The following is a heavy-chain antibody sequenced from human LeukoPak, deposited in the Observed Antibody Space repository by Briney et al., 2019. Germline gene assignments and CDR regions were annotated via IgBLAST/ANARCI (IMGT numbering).Heavy chain of an antibody. V-gene: IGHV4-38-2*02. CDR1: GYSISSGYY. Sequence: SETLSLTCTVSGYSISSGYYWGWIRQPPGKGLEWIGEINHSGSTNYNPSLKSRVTISVDTSKNQFSLKLSSVTAADTAVYYCASQVVSLGWSLDYWGQGTLVTVSS. D-gene: IGHD3-22*01. CDR3: ASQVVSLGWSLDY. CDR2: INHSGST. J-gene: IGHJ4*02.